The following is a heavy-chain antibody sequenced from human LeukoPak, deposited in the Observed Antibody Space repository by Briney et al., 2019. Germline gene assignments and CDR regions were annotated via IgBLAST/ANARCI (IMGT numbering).Heavy chain of an antibody. CDR2: ISYDGSNK. CDR3: ARDPLPYYYDSSGYFDY. J-gene: IGHJ4*02. CDR1: GFTFSSYA. D-gene: IGHD3-22*01. V-gene: IGHV3-30-3*01. Sequence: SGRSLRLSCAASGFTFSSYAMHWVRQAPGKGLEWVAVISYDGSNKYYADSVKGRFTISRDNSKNTLYLQMNSLRAEDTAVYYCARDPLPYYYDSSGYFDYWGQGTLVTVSS.